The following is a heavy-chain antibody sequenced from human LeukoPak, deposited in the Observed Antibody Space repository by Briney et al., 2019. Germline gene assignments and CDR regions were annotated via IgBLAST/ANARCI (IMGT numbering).Heavy chain of an antibody. CDR2: ISYDGSNK. D-gene: IGHD3-3*01. CDR3: ARGASYYDSRFDY. CDR1: GFTFSNYW. V-gene: IGHV3-30-3*01. J-gene: IGHJ4*02. Sequence: GGSLRLSCAASGFTFSNYWMNWVRQAPGKGLEWVAVISYDGSNKYYADSVKGRFTISRDNSKNTLYLQMNSLRAEDTAVYYCARGASYYDSRFDYWGQGTLVTVSS.